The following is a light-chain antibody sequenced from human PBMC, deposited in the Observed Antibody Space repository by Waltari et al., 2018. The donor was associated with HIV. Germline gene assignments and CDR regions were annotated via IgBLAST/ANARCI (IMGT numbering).Light chain of an antibody. CDR2: ELS. CDR3: SSYSRGALL. V-gene: IGLV2-14*01. J-gene: IGLJ2*01. CDR1: PTDIGSYNY. Sequence: QSVLTQPASVSGSPGQSLTPSCTATPTDIGSYNYVSWYQQSPDTAPKLIIYELSNRPSGVSSRFSGSKSGNTASLTISGLQAEDEAYYHCSSYSRGALLFGGGTKVTVL.